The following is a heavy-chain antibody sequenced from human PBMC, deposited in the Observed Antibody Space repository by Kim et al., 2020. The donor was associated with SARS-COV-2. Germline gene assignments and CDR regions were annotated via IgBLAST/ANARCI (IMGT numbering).Heavy chain of an antibody. Sequence: GGSLRLSCAASGFTFSSYEMNWVRQAPGKGLEWVSYISSSGSTIYYADSVKGRFTISRDNAKNSLYLQMNSLRAEDTAVYYCAREEGTMVRGVIPHDSYNYYYYYGMDVWGQGTTVTVSS. D-gene: IGHD3-10*01. V-gene: IGHV3-48*03. J-gene: IGHJ6*02. CDR1: GFTFSSYE. CDR3: AREEGTMVRGVIPHDSYNYYYYYGMDV. CDR2: ISSSGSTI.